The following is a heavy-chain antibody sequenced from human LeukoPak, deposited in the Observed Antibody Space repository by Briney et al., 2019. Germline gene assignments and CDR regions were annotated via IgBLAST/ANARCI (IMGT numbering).Heavy chain of an antibody. J-gene: IGHJ3*02. Sequence: SDTLSLTRTLSGGSLSIYYWRCTPHPPGRALEGIGYIYYSGSTIYNPSHKSRVTISVDTSKNQCSLKLSSVTAADTAVYYCARHAYPASFDIWGQGTMVTVSS. CDR2: IYYSGST. CDR1: GGSLSIYY. D-gene: IGHD3-16*01. CDR3: ARHAYPASFDI. V-gene: IGHV4-59*08.